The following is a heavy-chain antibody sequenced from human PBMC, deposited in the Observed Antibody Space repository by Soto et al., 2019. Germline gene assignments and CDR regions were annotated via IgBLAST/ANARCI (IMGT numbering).Heavy chain of an antibody. V-gene: IGHV1-58*01. J-gene: IGHJ6*02. CDR2: IVVGSGNT. CDR3: AAYRTLVLVRGQSWSSNGMDV. D-gene: IGHD2-8*02. CDR1: GFTFTSSA. Sequence: SVNVSFKASGFTFTSSAVQWVRQARGQRLEWIGWIVVGSGNTNYAKKFQERVTITMDMSTSTAYMELSSLRSEDTAVYYCAAYRTLVLVRGQSWSSNGMDVLGQVTTVAV.